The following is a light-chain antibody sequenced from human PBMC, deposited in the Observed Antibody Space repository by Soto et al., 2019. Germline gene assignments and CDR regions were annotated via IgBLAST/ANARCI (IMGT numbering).Light chain of an antibody. CDR1: QDINKW. J-gene: IGKJ4*01. CDR2: TAS. CDR3: QQGKSFPLT. Sequence: DIQMTQSPSSVSASVGDRVTITCRASQDINKWLAWYQQKPGLAPNLVIYTASRLHGGGPLRFSGSASGTDFTLTISSLQPEDVATYYCQQGKSFPLTFGGGTKVEI. V-gene: IGKV1-12*01.